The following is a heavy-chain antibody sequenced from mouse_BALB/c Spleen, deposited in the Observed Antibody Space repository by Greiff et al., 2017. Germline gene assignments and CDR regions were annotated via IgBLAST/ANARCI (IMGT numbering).Heavy chain of an antibody. V-gene: IGHV1-14*01. J-gene: IGHJ2*01. CDR3: ARVDSSCYVLFDY. CDR1: GYTFTSYV. CDR2: INPYNDGT. Sequence: EVHLVESGPELVKPGASVKMSCKASGYTFTSYVMHWVKQKPGQGLEWIGYINPYNDGTKYNEKFKGKATLTSDKSSSTAYMELSSLTSEDSAVYYCARVDSSCYVLFDYWGQGTTLTVSS. D-gene: IGHD3-2*01.